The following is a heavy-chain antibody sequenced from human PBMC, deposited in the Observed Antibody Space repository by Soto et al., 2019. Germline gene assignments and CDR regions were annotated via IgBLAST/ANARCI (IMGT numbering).Heavy chain of an antibody. CDR2: ISGSGGST. V-gene: IGHV3-23*01. D-gene: IGHD1-26*01. J-gene: IGHJ4*02. CDR3: ARRGSGSYYDY. Sequence: EVQLLESGGGLVQPGGSLRLSCAASGVTFSSYAMRWVRQAPVKGLEWVSAISGSGGSTYYADSVKGRCTISRDNSKNTLNLQMNSLRAADTGVYYFARRGSGSYYDYWGQGTLVTVSS. CDR1: GVTFSSYA.